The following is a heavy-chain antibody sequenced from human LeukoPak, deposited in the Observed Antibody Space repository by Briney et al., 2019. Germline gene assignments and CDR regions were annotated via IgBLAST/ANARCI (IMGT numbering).Heavy chain of an antibody. J-gene: IGHJ4*02. CDR2: IKEDGSGK. D-gene: IGHD6-13*01. CDR3: ARDRTYSSSWYGYDY. Sequence: GGSLRLSCAASEFTFSSYWMSWVRQAPGKGLEWVANIKEDGSGKYYVDSVKGRFTISRDNARNSLYLQMNSLRAEDTAVYYCARDRTYSSSWYGYDYWGQGTLVTVSS. V-gene: IGHV3-7*03. CDR1: EFTFSSYW.